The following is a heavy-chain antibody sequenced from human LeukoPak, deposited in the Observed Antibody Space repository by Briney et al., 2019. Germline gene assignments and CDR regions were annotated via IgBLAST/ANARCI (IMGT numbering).Heavy chain of an antibody. D-gene: IGHD3-3*01. CDR3: AKRVTIFGVVIIHGPADWYFDL. CDR2: IYSGGST. V-gene: IGHV3-53*01. J-gene: IGHJ2*01. Sequence: QAGGSLRLSCAASGFTVSSNYMSWVRQAPGKGLEWVSVIYSGGSTYYADSVKGRFTISRDNSKNTLYLQMNSLRAEDTAVYYCAKRVTIFGVVIIHGPADWYFDLWGRGTLVTVSS. CDR1: GFTVSSNY.